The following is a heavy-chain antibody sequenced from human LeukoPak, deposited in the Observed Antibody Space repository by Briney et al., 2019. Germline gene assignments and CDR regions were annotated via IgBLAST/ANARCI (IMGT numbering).Heavy chain of an antibody. CDR3: ARDQGLLWFGELSPMGDY. V-gene: IGHV3-33*01. D-gene: IGHD3-10*01. CDR2: IWYDGSNK. J-gene: IGHJ4*02. CDR1: GFTFSSYG. Sequence: GGSLRLSCAASGFTFSSYGMHWVRQAPGKGLEWVAVIWYDGSNKYYADSVKGRFTISRDNSKNTLYLQMNSLRAEDTAVYYCARDQGLLWFGELSPMGDYWGQGTLVTVSS.